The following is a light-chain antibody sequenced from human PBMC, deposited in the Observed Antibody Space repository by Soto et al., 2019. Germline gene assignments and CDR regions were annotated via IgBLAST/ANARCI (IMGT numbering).Light chain of an antibody. CDR3: QSYDSSLSGAV. CDR1: RSNIGAGYD. Sequence: QSVLTQPPSVSGAPGQRVTISCTGSRSNIGAGYDVHWYQQRPGTAPKLLIYGNSNRPSGVPDRFSGSKSGTSASLAITGRQAEDEADYYCQSYDSSLSGAVFGGGTQLTVL. V-gene: IGLV1-40*01. J-gene: IGLJ7*01. CDR2: GNS.